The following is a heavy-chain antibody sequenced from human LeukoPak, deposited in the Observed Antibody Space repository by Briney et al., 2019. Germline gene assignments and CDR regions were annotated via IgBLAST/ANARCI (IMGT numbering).Heavy chain of an antibody. D-gene: IGHD2-15*01. J-gene: IGHJ4*02. V-gene: IGHV3-23*01. CDR1: GFTFSGYA. CDR3: ARPIVVVVAATDY. Sequence: GGSLRLSCAASGFTFSGYAMSWVRQAPGKGLEWVSAISGSGGSTYYAGSVKGRFTISRDNSKNTLYLQMNSLRAEDTAVYYCARPIVVVVAATDYWGQGTLVTVSS. CDR2: ISGSGGST.